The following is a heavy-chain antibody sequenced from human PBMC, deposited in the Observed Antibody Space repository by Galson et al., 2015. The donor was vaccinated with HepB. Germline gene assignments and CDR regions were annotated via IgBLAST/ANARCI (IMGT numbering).Heavy chain of an antibody. CDR1: GFTFSSYG. CDR2: IRYDGSNK. V-gene: IGHV3-30*02. D-gene: IGHD5-18*01. Sequence: SLRLSCAASGFTFSSYGMHWVRQAPGKGLEWVAFIRYDGSNKYYADSVKGRFTISRDNSKNTLYLQMNSLRAEDTAVYYCAKVKRISTVDTAMATDFDYWGQGTLVTVSS. CDR3: AKVKRISTVDTAMATDFDY. J-gene: IGHJ4*02.